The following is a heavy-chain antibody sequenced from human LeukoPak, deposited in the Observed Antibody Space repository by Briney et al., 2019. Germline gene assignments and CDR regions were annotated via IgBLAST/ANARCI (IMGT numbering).Heavy chain of an antibody. D-gene: IGHD3-10*01. CDR2: INPNSGGT. CDR1: GYTFTGYY. V-gene: IGHV1-2*02. CDR3: ARARRDGSGSKPLYYYMDV. J-gene: IGHJ6*03. Sequence: ASVKVSCKASGYTFTGYYMHWVRQAPGQGLEWMGWINPNSGGTNYAQKFQGRVTMTRNTSISTAYMELSRLRSDDTAVYYCARARRDGSGSKPLYYYMDVWGKGTTVTVSS.